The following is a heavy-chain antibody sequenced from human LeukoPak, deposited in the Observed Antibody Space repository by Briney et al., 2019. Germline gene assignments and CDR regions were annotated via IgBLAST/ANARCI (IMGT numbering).Heavy chain of an antibody. V-gene: IGHV3-7*03. CDR3: ARGGSRHPSPEDY. J-gene: IGHJ4*02. D-gene: IGHD1-1*01. CDR2: IKQDGSEK. CDR1: GFTFNRCW. Sequence: GGSLRLSCVVSGFTFNRCWMNWVRQAPGKGLAWVANIKQDGSEKYFVDSVKGRFTISRDNAKNSLYLQMSSLRAEDTAVYYCARGGSRHPSPEDYWGRGTLVTVSS.